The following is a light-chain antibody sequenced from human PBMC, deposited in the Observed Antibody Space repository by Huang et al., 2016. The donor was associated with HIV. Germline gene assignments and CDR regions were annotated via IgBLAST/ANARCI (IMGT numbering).Light chain of an antibody. V-gene: IGKV3-11*01. J-gene: IGKJ2*02. Sequence: EIVLTQSPATLSLSPGERATLSCRASQSVSSYLAWYQQKPGQGPRLLSYDASNRATGIPARFRGSGSGTDFTLTISSLAPEDFAVYYCQQRSNWPLCTFGQGTKLEIK. CDR1: QSVSSY. CDR3: QQRSNWPLCT. CDR2: DAS.